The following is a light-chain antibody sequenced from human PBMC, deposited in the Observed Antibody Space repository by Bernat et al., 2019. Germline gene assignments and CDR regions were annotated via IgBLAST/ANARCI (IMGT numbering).Light chain of an antibody. V-gene: IGLV2-8*01. Sequence: QSALTQPPSASGSPGQSVTISCTGTSSDVGGYNYVSWYQQHPDQAPKLMIYEVTKRPSGVPDRFSGSKSGNTASLTVSGLQAEDEADYYCSSFAGNSWVFGGGTKLIVL. CDR2: EVT. J-gene: IGLJ3*02. CDR3: SSFAGNSWV. CDR1: SSDVGGYNY.